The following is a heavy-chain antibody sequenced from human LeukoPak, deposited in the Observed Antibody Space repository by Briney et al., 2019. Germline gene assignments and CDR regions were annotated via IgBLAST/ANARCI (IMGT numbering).Heavy chain of an antibody. Sequence: GGSLRLSCAASGFTFSTYWMYWVRQAPGKGLVWVSRIKSDGSTSSYADSVKGRFTISRDNAKYTLYLQMNSLRAEDTAVYYCAKAGVTVGFDYWGQGTLVTVSS. CDR1: GFTFSTYW. CDR3: AKAGVTVGFDY. J-gene: IGHJ4*02. V-gene: IGHV3-74*01. CDR2: IKSDGSTS. D-gene: IGHD4-23*01.